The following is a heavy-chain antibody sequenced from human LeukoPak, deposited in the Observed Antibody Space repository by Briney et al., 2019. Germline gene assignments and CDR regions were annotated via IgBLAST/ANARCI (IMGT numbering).Heavy chain of an antibody. CDR3: ARASIRHSRDTSMVSSFGGFDY. D-gene: IGHD5-18*01. Sequence: GGSLRLPCAASGFTVSSNYMSWVRQAPGKGLEWVSVIYSGGSTYYADSVKGRFTISRDNSKNTLYLQMNSLRAEDTAVYYCARASIRHSRDTSMVSSFGGFDYWGQGTLVTVSS. CDR2: IYSGGST. J-gene: IGHJ4*02. CDR1: GFTVSSNY. V-gene: IGHV3-53*01.